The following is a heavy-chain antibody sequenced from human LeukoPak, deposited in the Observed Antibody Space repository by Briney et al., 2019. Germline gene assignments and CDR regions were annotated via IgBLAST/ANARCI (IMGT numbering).Heavy chain of an antibody. CDR2: IYYSGGT. CDR3: ANILYNVGHFDY. J-gene: IGHJ4*02. D-gene: IGHD2-21*01. V-gene: IGHV4-59*01. Sequence: SETLSLTCMVSGGSIDSFYWSWIRQPPGKGLEWIGYIYYSGGTDYNPSLKSRVTISVDTTKNQFSLKLTSLTAADTAVYYCANILYNVGHFDYWGQGILVTVSS. CDR1: GGSIDSFY.